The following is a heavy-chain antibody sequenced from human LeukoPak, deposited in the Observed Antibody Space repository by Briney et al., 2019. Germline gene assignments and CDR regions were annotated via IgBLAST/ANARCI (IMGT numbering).Heavy chain of an antibody. D-gene: IGHD2-15*01. Sequence: GGSLRLSCVASGFPFSSYWMTWVRQAPGKGLEWVANIKQDGSKKSYVDSVKGRFTISRDNAKNSLYLQMNSLRAEDTAIYYCAREGDYYCSGGSCYDYWGQGTLVTVSS. J-gene: IGHJ4*02. CDR1: GFPFSSYW. CDR2: IKQDGSKK. V-gene: IGHV3-7*01. CDR3: AREGDYYCSGGSCYDY.